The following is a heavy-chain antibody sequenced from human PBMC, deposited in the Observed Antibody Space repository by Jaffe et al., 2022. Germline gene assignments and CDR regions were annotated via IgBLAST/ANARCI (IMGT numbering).Heavy chain of an antibody. CDR2: IYTSGST. J-gene: IGHJ3*02. D-gene: IGHD4-17*01. CDR3: ARDYHDYGDSRGAFDI. V-gene: IGHV4-61*02. CDR1: GGSISSGSYY. Sequence: QVQLQESGPGLVKPSQTLSLTCTVSGGSISSGSYYWSWIRQPAGKGLEWIGRIYTSGSTNYNPSLKSRVTISVDTSKNQFSLKLSSVTAADTAVYYCARDYHDYGDSRGAFDIWGQGTMVTVSS.